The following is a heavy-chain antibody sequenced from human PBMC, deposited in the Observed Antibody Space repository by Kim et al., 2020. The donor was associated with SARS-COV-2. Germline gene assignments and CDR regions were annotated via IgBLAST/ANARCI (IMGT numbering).Heavy chain of an antibody. CDR1: GFTFRTYA. V-gene: IGHV3-30*04. Sequence: GGSLRLSCAASGFTFRTYAMHWVRQAPGKGLEWVAVISYDGRNESYADSVKGRFTISRDNSKNTLYLQMNSLRAEDTAMYHCARDLFGSVVRGVDYWGQGTPVTVSA. D-gene: IGHD3-10*01. CDR3: ARDLFGSVVRGVDY. J-gene: IGHJ4*02. CDR2: ISYDGRNE.